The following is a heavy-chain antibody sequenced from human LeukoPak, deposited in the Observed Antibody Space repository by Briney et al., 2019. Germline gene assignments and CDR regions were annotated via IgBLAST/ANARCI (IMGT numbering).Heavy chain of an antibody. CDR2: IDHREST. V-gene: IGHV4-34*01. CDR3: ASRMYYYYGMDV. CDR1: GGSFSDYY. Sequence: SETLSLTCAVYGGSFSDYYWSWIRQPPGKGLEWIGEIDHRESTTYNLSLKSRVTISVDTSKNQFSLKLNSVTAADTAVYYCASRMYYYYGMDVWGQGTTVIVSS. J-gene: IGHJ6*02.